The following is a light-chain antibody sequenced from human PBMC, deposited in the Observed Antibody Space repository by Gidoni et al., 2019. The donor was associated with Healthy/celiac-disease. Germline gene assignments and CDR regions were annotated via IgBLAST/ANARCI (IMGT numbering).Light chain of an antibody. J-gene: IGLJ3*02. CDR2: GNS. Sequence: QSVLTQPPSLSGAPGPRVTISCTGRSSNIGAGYDVHWYQQLPGTAPKPLIYGNSNRPSGVPDRFSGSKSGTSASLAITGRQAEDEADYYCQSYDSSLSGSGVFGGGTKLTVL. V-gene: IGLV1-40*01. CDR1: SSNIGAGYD. CDR3: QSYDSSLSGSGV.